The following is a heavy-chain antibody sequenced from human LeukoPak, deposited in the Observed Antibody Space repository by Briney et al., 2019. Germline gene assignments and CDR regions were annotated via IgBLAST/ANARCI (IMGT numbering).Heavy chain of an antibody. Sequence: GRSLRLSCAASGFTFSSYGMHWVRQAPGKGLEWVAVISYDGSNKYYADSVKGRFTISRDNSKNTLYLQMNSLRAEDTAVYYCAKDRQTTKYYFDYWGQGTLVTVSS. J-gene: IGHJ4*02. D-gene: IGHD4-17*01. CDR3: AKDRQTTKYYFDY. CDR2: ISYDGSNK. CDR1: GFTFSSYG. V-gene: IGHV3-30*18.